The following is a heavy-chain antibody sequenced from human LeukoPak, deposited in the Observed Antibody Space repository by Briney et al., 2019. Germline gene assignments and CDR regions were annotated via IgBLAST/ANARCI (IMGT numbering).Heavy chain of an antibody. CDR1: GGSISSYY. V-gene: IGHV4-4*07. D-gene: IGHD3-9*01. CDR2: IYASGST. J-gene: IGHJ4*02. CDR3: ARGTYFDVLTGYSPGTFDY. Sequence: SETLSLTCIVSGGSISSYYWSWIRQPAGKGLEWIGRIYASGSTNYNPSLKGRVTMSVDTSKNQFSLRLSSVTAADTAVYYCARGTYFDVLTGYSPGTFDYWGQGTLVTVSS.